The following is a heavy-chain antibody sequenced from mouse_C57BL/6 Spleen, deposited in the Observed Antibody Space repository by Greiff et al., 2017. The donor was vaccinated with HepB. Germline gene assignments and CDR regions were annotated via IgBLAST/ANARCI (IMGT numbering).Heavy chain of an antibody. CDR2: IHPNSGST. CDR1: GYSFTSYW. D-gene: IGHD2-3*01. J-gene: IGHJ2*01. CDR3: ARESDDGYPDY. V-gene: IGHV1-64*01. Sequence: VQLQQPGAELVKPGASLSLSCKASGYSFTSYWLHWVMRRPGQGLEWIGMIHPNSGSTNYNEKFKSKATLTVDKSSNTAYMQLSSLTSEDSAVYYYARESDDGYPDYWGQGTTRTVSS.